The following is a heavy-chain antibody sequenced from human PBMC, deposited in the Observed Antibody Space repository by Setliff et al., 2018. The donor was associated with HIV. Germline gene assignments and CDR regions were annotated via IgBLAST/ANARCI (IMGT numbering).Heavy chain of an antibody. CDR2: IYTSGP. D-gene: IGHD2-2*01. V-gene: IGHV4-61*02. Sequence: PSETLSLTCTVSGDSISSGSNYWSWIRQPAGKGLEWMGRIYTSGPRYNLSLENRVTITVDTSKSQFFLMLSSVTAADTAVYYCARASSDIPGVDSNYFDDWGQGTLVTVSS. CDR1: GDSISSGSNY. CDR3: ARASSDIPGVDSNYFDD. J-gene: IGHJ4*02.